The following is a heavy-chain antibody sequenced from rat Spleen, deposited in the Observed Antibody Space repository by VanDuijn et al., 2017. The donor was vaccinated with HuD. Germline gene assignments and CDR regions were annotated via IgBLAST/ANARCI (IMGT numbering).Heavy chain of an antibody. CDR1: GFTFSNFY. CDR3: TRRSPYYVMDA. Sequence: EVQLVESGEGLVQPGRSMNLSCAASGFTFSNFYMAWIRQAPGKGLEWVASITNSGGSTYYPDSVKGRFTISRDDAKSTLYLQMNSLRSEDTATYYCTRRSPYYVMDAWGQGASVTVSS. D-gene: IGHD1-2*01. V-gene: IGHV5-31*01. J-gene: IGHJ4*01. CDR2: ITNSGGST.